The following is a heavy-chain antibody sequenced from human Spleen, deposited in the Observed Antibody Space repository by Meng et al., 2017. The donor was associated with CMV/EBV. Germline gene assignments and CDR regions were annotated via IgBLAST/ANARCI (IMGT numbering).Heavy chain of an antibody. Sequence: SGFSLSNSGMGVGWLRQPPGKALEWLALIYWDDDKRYSPSLKSRLTITKDTSKNQVVLTMTNMDPVDTATYYCAHRDYCSGGTCTFDYWGQGTLVTVSS. CDR2: IYWDDDK. V-gene: IGHV2-5*02. CDR1: GFSLSNSGMG. D-gene: IGHD2-15*01. J-gene: IGHJ4*02. CDR3: AHRDYCSGGTCTFDY.